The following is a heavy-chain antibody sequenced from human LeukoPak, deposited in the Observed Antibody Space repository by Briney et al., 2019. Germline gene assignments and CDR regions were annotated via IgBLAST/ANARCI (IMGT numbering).Heavy chain of an antibody. CDR2: IWYDGTNK. V-gene: IGHV3-33*01. CDR3: ATDLDSSGYYPDY. CDR1: GFTFSSYG. J-gene: IGHJ4*02. Sequence: GGSLRLSCAASGFTFSSYGMNWVRQAPGKGRKWLAGIWYDGTNKYSSNSVKGRFTISRDNSKNTPYLQMNSLRAEDTAVYYCATDLDSSGYYPDYWGQGTLVTVSS. D-gene: IGHD3-22*01.